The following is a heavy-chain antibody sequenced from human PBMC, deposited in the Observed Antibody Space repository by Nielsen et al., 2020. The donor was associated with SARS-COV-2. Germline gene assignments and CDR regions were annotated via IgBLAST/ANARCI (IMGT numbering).Heavy chain of an antibody. CDR1: GGSISSSSYY. Sequence: SETLSLTCTVSGGSISSSSYYWSWIRQPAGKGLEWIGRIYTSGSTNYNPSLKSRVTISVDTSKNQFSLKLSSVTAADTAVYYCARDLIVVVPAAMAFDPWGQGTLVTVSS. CDR3: ARDLIVVVPAAMAFDP. D-gene: IGHD2-2*01. V-gene: IGHV4-61*02. CDR2: IYTSGST. J-gene: IGHJ5*02.